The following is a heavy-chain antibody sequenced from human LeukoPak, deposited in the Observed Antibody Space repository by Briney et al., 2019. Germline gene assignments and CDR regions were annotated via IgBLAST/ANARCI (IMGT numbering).Heavy chain of an antibody. CDR2: IKQDGSEK. J-gene: IGHJ4*02. Sequence: GGSLRLSCAASGFTFSSYWMSWVRQAPGKGLEWVANIKQDGSEKYYVDSVKGRFTISRDNAKNSLYLQMNSLRAEDTAVYYCARLSGYSSSWYVDYFDYRGQGTLVTVSS. CDR3: ARLSGYSSSWYVDYFDY. D-gene: IGHD6-13*01. CDR1: GFTFSSYW. V-gene: IGHV3-7*03.